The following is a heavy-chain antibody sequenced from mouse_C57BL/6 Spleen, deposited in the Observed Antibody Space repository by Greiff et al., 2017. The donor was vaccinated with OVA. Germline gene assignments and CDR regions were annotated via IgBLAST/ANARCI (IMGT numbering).Heavy chain of an antibody. CDR3: ARRRMYYGSSHWYFDV. D-gene: IGHD1-1*01. Sequence: LVESGAELVRPGTSVKMSCKASGYTFTNYWIGWAKQRPGHGLEWIGDIYPGGGYTNYNEKFKGKATLTADKSSSTAYMQFSSLTSEDSAIYYCARRRMYYGSSHWYFDVWGTGTTVTVSS. CDR2: IYPGGGYT. V-gene: IGHV1-63*01. J-gene: IGHJ1*03. CDR1: GYTFTNYW.